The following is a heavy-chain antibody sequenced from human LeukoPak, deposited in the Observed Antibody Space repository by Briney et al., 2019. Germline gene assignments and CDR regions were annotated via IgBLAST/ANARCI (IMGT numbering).Heavy chain of an antibody. V-gene: IGHV1-18*01. CDR2: INGYNGQT. CDR1: GYTFTDFG. CDR3: ARDGRDDSSWFRQLDC. Sequence: ASVKVSCKAAGYTFTDFGINWVRQAPGQGLEWMGWINGYNGQTNYAQTFQGRITMTTDTYTTTAYMELRSLRSDDTAIYYCARDGRDDSSWFRQLDCWGQGTQITVSS. J-gene: IGHJ4*02. D-gene: IGHD6-13*01.